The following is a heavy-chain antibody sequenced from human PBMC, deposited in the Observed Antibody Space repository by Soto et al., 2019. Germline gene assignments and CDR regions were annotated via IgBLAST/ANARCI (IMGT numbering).Heavy chain of an antibody. V-gene: IGHV4-30-4*01. J-gene: IGHJ4*02. CDR3: AKRFCGESCPFEF. Sequence: SETLSLTCTVSGGSISSGDYYWSWIRQPPGKGLEWIGYIYYSGSTYYADSVKGRFTISRDNSKNTLYLQMNSLRAEDTAVYYCAKRFCGESCPFEFWGQGTLVTVSS. CDR2: IYYSGST. CDR1: GGSISSGDYY. D-gene: IGHD2-15*01.